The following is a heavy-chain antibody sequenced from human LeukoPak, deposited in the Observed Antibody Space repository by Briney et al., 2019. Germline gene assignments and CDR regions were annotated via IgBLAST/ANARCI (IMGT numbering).Heavy chain of an antibody. V-gene: IGHV3-43*02. CDR2: ISGDGDRR. CDR1: GFTFDAYA. CDR3: AKDGYCSAGSCYSANDAFDI. J-gene: IGHJ3*02. D-gene: IGHD2-15*01. Sequence: GGSLRLSCAASGFTFDAYAMHWVRQAPGKGLEWVSLISGDGDRRKYADSVKGRFTISRDKNSLYLQMNSLRAEDTAVYYCAKDGYCSAGSCYSANDAFDIWGQGTMVTVSS.